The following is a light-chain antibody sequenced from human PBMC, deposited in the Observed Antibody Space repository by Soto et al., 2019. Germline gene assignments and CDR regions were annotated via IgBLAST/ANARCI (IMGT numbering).Light chain of an antibody. J-gene: IGKJ1*01. CDR2: RAS. Sequence: DIQMTQSPSTLAASVGDRVTITCRASQSISDWMAWYQQKPGKAPNLLIYRASNLESGVPSRFSGSGSGTEFTLTISSLQPDDFATYYCQQYHSWTFGQGTKVDIK. CDR3: QQYHSWT. V-gene: IGKV1-5*03. CDR1: QSISDW.